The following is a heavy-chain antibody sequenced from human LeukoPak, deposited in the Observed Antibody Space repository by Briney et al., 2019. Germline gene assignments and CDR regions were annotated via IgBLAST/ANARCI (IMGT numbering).Heavy chain of an antibody. CDR1: GFTFTSYG. CDR2: IRSDGSNK. J-gene: IGHJ6*03. Sequence: GGSLRLSCAASGFTFTSYGMHWVRQAPGKGLEWVAFIRSDGSNKYYADSVKGRFTISRDSSKNTLYLQMNSLRAEDTAVYYCAGDHSGYYYDYYYYMDVWGKGTTVTISS. CDR3: AGDHSGYYYDYYYYMDV. D-gene: IGHD3-22*01. V-gene: IGHV3-30*02.